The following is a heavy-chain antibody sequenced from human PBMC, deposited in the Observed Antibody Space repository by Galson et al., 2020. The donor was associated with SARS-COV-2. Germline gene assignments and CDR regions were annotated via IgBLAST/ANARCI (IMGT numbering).Heavy chain of an antibody. J-gene: IGHJ6*04. CDR3: ARDLGYDFWSGYSRTMDV. Sequence: GESLKISCAASGFTFSSYSMNWVRQAPVKGLEWVSYISSSSSTIYYADSVKGRFTISRDNAKNSLYLQMNSLRAEDTAVYYCARDLGYDFWSGYSRTMDVWGKGTTVTVSS. D-gene: IGHD3-3*01. CDR1: GFTFSSYS. V-gene: IGHV3-48*01. CDR2: ISSSSSTI.